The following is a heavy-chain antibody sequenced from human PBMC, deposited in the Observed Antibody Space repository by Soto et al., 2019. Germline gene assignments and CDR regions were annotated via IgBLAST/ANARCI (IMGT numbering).Heavy chain of an antibody. V-gene: IGHV1-18*01. D-gene: IGHD2-21*01. J-gene: IGHJ4*02. CDR1: GYTFNFYG. CDR3: AKKSEIAVPRYYFDL. Sequence: EASVKVSCKASGYTFNFYGITWVRQAPGQGLEWMGWISGFNGNTNYAADLQGRVTMTTDTSTSTAYMELRGLRSDDTAVYYCAKKSEIAVPRYYFDLWGQGTLVTVSS. CDR2: ISGFNGNT.